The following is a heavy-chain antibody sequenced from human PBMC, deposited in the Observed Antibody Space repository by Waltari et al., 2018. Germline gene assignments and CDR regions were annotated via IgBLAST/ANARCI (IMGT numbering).Heavy chain of an antibody. CDR1: GGSIRSYY. D-gene: IGHD6-6*01. CDR2: IYYSGST. J-gene: IGHJ3*02. CDR3: ASGPRARAAFDI. V-gene: IGHV4-59*08. Sequence: QVQLQESGPGLVKPSETLSLTCTVSGGSIRSYYWSRIRQPPGKGLEWIGYIYYSGSTNYNPSLKSRVTISVDTSKNQFSLKLSSVTAADTAVYYCASGPRARAAFDIWGQGTMVTVSS.